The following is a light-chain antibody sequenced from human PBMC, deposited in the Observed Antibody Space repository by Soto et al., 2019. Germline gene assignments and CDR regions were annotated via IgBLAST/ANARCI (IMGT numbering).Light chain of an antibody. J-gene: IGLJ3*02. CDR3: TSYTSGSTGV. V-gene: IGLV2-14*01. CDR1: SSDVGGYND. Sequence: QSALTQPASVSGAPGQSITISCTGTSSDVGGYNDVSWYQQHPRKAPKLMIYEVSNRPSVVANRFSGYKSANAASLTTSGLQGEEDADYYCTSYTSGSTGVFGGGTKVTVL. CDR2: EVS.